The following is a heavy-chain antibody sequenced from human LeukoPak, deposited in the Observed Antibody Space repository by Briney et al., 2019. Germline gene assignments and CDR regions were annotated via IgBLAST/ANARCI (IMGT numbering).Heavy chain of an antibody. J-gene: IGHJ3*02. CDR1: GFTFSSYA. CDR2: ISYDGSNK. CDR3: ARGSGSYYDSSGYGVAFDI. D-gene: IGHD3-22*01. V-gene: IGHV3-30-3*01. Sequence: GGSLRLSCAASGFTFSSYAMHWVRQAPGKGLEWVAVISYDGSNKYYADSVKGRFTISRDNSKNTLYLQMNSLRAEDTAVYYCARGSGSYYDSSGYGVAFDIWGQGTMVTVSS.